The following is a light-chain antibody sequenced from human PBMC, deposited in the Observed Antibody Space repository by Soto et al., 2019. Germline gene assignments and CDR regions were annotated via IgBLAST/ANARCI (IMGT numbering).Light chain of an antibody. Sequence: QSALTQPASVSGSPGQSITISCTGTSSDVGGYNSVSWYQQHPGKAPQFMIYGVSNRPSGVSSRFSGSKSGNTASLTISGLQAEDEADYYCSSYTSSSTLVFGTGNKLTVL. CDR2: GVS. CDR1: SSDVGGYNS. V-gene: IGLV2-14*03. J-gene: IGLJ1*01. CDR3: SSYTSSSTLV.